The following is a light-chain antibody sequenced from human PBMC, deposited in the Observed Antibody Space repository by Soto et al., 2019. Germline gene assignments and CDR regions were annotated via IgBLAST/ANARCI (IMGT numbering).Light chain of an antibody. J-gene: IGKJ1*01. CDR2: WAS. CDR1: QSVLYSSNNKNY. V-gene: IGKV4-1*01. CDR3: QQYYIPPQP. Sequence: DIVMTQSPDSLAVSLGERATINCKSSQSVLYSSNNKNYLAWYQQKPGQPPKLLIYWASTRESGVPDRFSGSGSWTDFTLTISSLQAEDVAVYYCQQYYIPPQPFGRGPKVEIK.